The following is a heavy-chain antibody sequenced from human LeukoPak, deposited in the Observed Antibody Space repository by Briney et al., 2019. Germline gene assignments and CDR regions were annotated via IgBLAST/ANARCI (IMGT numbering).Heavy chain of an antibody. V-gene: IGHV3-73*01. CDR3: TTYRSGHY. CDR1: GFTFSGSD. D-gene: IGHD6-19*01. Sequence: GGSLRLSCAASGFTFSGSDIHWVRQASGKGLEWVGRITTKPSNYATAYAASVKGRFTISRDDSENTAYLQMNSLETEDTAVYYCTTYRSGHYWGQGTLVTVSS. CDR2: ITTKPSNYAT. J-gene: IGHJ4*02.